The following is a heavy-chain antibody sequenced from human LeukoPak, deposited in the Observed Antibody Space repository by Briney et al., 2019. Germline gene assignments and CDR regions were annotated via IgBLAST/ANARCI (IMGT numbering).Heavy chain of an antibody. D-gene: IGHD6-19*01. J-gene: IGHJ4*02. V-gene: IGHV1-2*02. CDR3: ARDLKRGYSSGRYSWGTGSSNDY. CDR2: INPNSGGT. Sequence: GASVKVSCKASGYTFTGYYMHWVRQAPGQGLEWMGWINPNSGGTNYAQKFQGRVTMTRDTSTSTAYMELRSLRSDDTAVYYCARDLKRGYSSGRYSWGTGSSNDYWGQGTLVTVSS. CDR1: GYTFTGYY.